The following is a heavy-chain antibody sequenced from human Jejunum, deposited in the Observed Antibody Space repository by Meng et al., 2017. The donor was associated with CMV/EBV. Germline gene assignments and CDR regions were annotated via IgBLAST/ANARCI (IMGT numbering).Heavy chain of an antibody. CDR2: INPNSGVT. CDR3: ARGTTVIPNFDF. V-gene: IGHV1-2*02. D-gene: IGHD4-11*01. Sequence: QVQLWQSGAELKEPGASMTVSCKASAYNFIAYYIHWVRQAPGQGLEWMGWINPNSGVTTYAQNFQGRVTLTRDTSISTAYMELSRLRSDDTALYYCARGTTVIPNFDFWGQGTLVTVSS. J-gene: IGHJ4*02. CDR1: AYNFIAYY.